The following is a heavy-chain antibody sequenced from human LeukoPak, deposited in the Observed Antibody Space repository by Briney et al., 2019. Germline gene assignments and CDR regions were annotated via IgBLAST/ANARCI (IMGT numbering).Heavy chain of an antibody. Sequence: PSETLSLTCTVSGGSISNYYWSWIRQPPGKGLEWIGYVYFIGSTNYNPSLMSRVTISVDTSKNQFSLKLSSLTAADTAVYYCAREVPQAYCTNDCYSFDYWGQGTLVTVSS. CDR2: VYFIGST. CDR3: AREVPQAYCTNDCYSFDY. J-gene: IGHJ4*02. CDR1: GGSISNYY. D-gene: IGHD2-8*01. V-gene: IGHV4-59*01.